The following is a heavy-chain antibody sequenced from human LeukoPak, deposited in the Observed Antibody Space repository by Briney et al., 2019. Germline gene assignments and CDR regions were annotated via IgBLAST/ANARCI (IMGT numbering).Heavy chain of an antibody. V-gene: IGHV3-23*01. J-gene: IGHJ4*02. Sequence: GESLKLSCAASKFIFRDYAMSWVRQAPGKGLEWVSFLSGTGASTYYADSVKGRFTISRDNSKNTLYVQMNRLRAEDTAVYYCAKVAHYWGQGTLVTVSS. CDR1: KFIFRDYA. CDR3: AKVAHY. CDR2: LSGTGAST.